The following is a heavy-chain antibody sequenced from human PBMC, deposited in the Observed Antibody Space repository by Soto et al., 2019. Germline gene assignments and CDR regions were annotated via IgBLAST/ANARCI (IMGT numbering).Heavy chain of an antibody. D-gene: IGHD1-26*01. CDR1: GGSFSSPT. CDR3: AGGGSSGGWYFDL. Sequence: QVQLVQSGAEGKKPGSSVKVSCKASGGSFSSPTVSWVRLAPGQGLEWMGGVSPIFGTTNYAQKFQGRVTITADASSGTAYLDLNSLKSDDTAVYFCAGGGSSGGWYFDLWGRGTLVTVSS. V-gene: IGHV1-69*01. J-gene: IGHJ2*01. CDR2: VSPIFGTT.